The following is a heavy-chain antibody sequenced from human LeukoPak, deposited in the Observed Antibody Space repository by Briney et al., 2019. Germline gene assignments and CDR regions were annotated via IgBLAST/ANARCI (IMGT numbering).Heavy chain of an antibody. CDR1: GFTFSNFA. Sequence: GGSLRLSCAASGFTFSNFAVSWVRQAPGKGLEWVSAISGSGSTTYYTDSVKGRFTISRDNSKNTLYLQMDSLRSEDTAVYYCARVGGWYQYYFDYWGQGTLVTVSS. J-gene: IGHJ4*02. CDR2: ISGSGSTT. CDR3: ARVGGWYQYYFDY. D-gene: IGHD6-19*01. V-gene: IGHV3-23*01.